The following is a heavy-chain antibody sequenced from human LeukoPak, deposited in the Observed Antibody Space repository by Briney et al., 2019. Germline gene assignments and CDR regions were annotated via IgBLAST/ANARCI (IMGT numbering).Heavy chain of an antibody. D-gene: IGHD6-13*01. CDR3: ARCYSSSWYINWFDP. Sequence: SETLSLTCTVSGGSISSSSYYWGWIRQPPGKGLEWIGSIYYSGSTYYNPSLKSRVTISVDTSKNQFSLKLSSVTAADTAVYYCARCYSSSWYINWFDPWGQGTLVTVSS. CDR2: IYYSGST. J-gene: IGHJ5*02. V-gene: IGHV4-39*07. CDR1: GGSISSSSYY.